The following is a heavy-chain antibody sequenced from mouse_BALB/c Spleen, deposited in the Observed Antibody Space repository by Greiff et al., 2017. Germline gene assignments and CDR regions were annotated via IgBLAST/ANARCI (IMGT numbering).Heavy chain of an antibody. Sequence: VQVVESGAELVRPGASVTLSCKASGYTFTDYEMHWVKQTPVHGLEWIGAIDPETGGTAYNQKFKGKATLTADKSSSTAYMELRSLTSEDSAVYYCTRQLLFDYWGQGTTLTVSS. D-gene: IGHD1-1*01. V-gene: IGHV1-15*01. CDR2: IDPETGGT. CDR1: GYTFTDYE. CDR3: TRQLLFDY. J-gene: IGHJ2*01.